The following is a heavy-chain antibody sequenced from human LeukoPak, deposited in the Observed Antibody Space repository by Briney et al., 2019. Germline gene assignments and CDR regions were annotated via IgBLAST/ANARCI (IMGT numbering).Heavy chain of an antibody. Sequence: GVLRLSCAASSFPFINYAMCWARPAPGAGLEWVSAISKSGSTFYSDSVKGRFTISRDNSRNTLYLQMDSLRADDTAVYYCAKAWTGFGGDVWGQGTTVTVSS. J-gene: IGHJ6*02. CDR1: SFPFINYA. CDR3: AKAWTGFGGDV. D-gene: IGHD3-3*01. V-gene: IGHV3-23*01. CDR2: ISKSGST.